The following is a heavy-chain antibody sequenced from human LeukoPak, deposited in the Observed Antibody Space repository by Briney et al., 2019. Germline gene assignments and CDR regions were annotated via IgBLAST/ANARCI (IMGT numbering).Heavy chain of an antibody. Sequence: ASVKVSCKASGGTFSSYAISWVRQAPGQGLEWMGGIIPIFGTANYAQKFQGRVTITADESTSTAYMELSSLRSEDTAVYYCARAHGSGSYYAVYWFDPWGQGTLVTVSS. CDR2: IIPIFGTA. J-gene: IGHJ5*02. CDR3: ARAHGSGSYYAVYWFDP. D-gene: IGHD3-10*01. V-gene: IGHV1-69*13. CDR1: GGTFSSYA.